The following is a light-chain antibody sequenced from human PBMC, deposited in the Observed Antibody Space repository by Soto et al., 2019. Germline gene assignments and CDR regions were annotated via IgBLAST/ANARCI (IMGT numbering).Light chain of an antibody. V-gene: IGLV1-44*01. Sequence: QSVLTQPPSASGTPGQRVTISCSGSNSNIGSNTVNWYQQLPGTAPKLLIYDNNKRPSGVPGRFSDSKSGTSASLAISGLQSEDEADYYCASWDDRLNGVIFGGGTKRPS. CDR1: NSNIGSNT. CDR3: ASWDDRLNGVI. J-gene: IGLJ2*01. CDR2: DNN.